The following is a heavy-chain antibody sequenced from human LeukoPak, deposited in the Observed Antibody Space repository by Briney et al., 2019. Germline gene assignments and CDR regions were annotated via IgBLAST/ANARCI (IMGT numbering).Heavy chain of an antibody. D-gene: IGHD6-19*01. Sequence: GGSLRLSCAASGFTFSSYDMHWVRPATGKGVEWVSAIGTAGDTYYPGSVKGRFTISRENAKNSLYLQMNSLRAGDTAVYYCARKAYSSGWYHFDYWGQGTLVTVSS. CDR3: ARKAYSSGWYHFDY. V-gene: IGHV3-13*01. CDR2: IGTAGDT. J-gene: IGHJ4*02. CDR1: GFTFSSYD.